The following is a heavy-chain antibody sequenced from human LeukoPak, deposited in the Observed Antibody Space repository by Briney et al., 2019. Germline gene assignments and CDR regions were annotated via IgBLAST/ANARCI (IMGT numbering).Heavy chain of an antibody. CDR1: GFTFSSYA. Sequence: GRSLRLSSAASGFTFSSYAMNWFRQAPGEGVEWVAILSYDGSNKYYADSVKGRFTISRHNSEKTLYLQMNRLRAEYTAVYYCAIDRRDHVSSFFDFWGQGTLVTVSS. CDR3: AIDRRDHVSSFFDF. J-gene: IGHJ4*02. V-gene: IGHV3-30*04. D-gene: IGHD3-16*01. CDR2: LSYDGSNK.